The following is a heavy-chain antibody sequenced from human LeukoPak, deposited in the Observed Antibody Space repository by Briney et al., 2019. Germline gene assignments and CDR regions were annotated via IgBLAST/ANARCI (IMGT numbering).Heavy chain of an antibody. CDR3: ARDVRNGGNPPV. J-gene: IGHJ4*02. CDR1: GFSFSSYW. CDR2: VNIDGRTT. D-gene: IGHD2-8*01. V-gene: IGHV3-74*01. Sequence: GGSLRLSCAASGFSFSSYWMHWVRQAPGKGLVWVSRVNIDGRTTSYADSVKGRFTIPRNNDKHTLYLQMNSLRSEVTAVYYCARDVRNGGNPPVWGQGTLVTVSS.